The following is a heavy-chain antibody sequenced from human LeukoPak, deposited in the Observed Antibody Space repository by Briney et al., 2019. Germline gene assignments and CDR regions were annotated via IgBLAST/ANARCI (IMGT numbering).Heavy chain of an antibody. CDR2: IIPIFGTA. Sequence: SVKVSCKASGGTFSSYAISWVRQAPGQGLEWMGGIIPIFGTANYAQKFQGRVTITTDESTSTAYMELSSLRSEDTAVYYCAKGNYEASSSSWYYFDYWGQGTVVTVSP. D-gene: IGHD6-13*01. CDR1: GGTFSSYA. CDR3: AKGNYEASSSSWYYFDY. J-gene: IGHJ4*02. V-gene: IGHV1-69*05.